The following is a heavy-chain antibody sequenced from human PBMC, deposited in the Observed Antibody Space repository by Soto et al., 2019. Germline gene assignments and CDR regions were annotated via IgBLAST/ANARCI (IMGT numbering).Heavy chain of an antibody. CDR1: GFTFSGSA. CDR3: TRHIYCGGACPTYYYYGMDV. J-gene: IGHJ6*02. D-gene: IGHD2-21*02. V-gene: IGHV3-73*02. CDR2: IRSKANSYAT. Sequence: EVQLVESGGGLVQPGGSLKLSCAASGFTFSGSAMHWVRQASGKGLEWVGRIRSKANSYATAYAASVKGRFTISRDDSKNTAYLQMNSLKTEDTAVYYCTRHIYCGGACPTYYYYGMDVWGQGTTVTVSS.